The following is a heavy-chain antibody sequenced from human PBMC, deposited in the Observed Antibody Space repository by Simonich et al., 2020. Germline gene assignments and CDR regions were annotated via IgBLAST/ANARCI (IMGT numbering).Heavy chain of an antibody. CDR2: IRSKANSYAT. CDR3: TRFDYYGSGSYYFDY. D-gene: IGHD3-10*01. V-gene: IGHV3-73*02. CDR1: GFTFSGSA. Sequence: EVQLVESGGGLVQPGGSLKLSCAASGFTFSGSAMHWVRQASGKGLEWVGRIRSKANSYATAYAASVKGRFTISRDESKNTAYLQMNSLKTKDTAVYYCTRFDYYGSGSYYFDYWGQGTLVTVSS. J-gene: IGHJ4*02.